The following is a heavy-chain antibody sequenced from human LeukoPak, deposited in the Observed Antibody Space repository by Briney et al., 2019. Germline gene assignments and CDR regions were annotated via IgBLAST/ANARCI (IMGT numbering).Heavy chain of an antibody. D-gene: IGHD2-15*01. CDR3: ARVRVVVVAATQREYYFDY. CDR1: GFTFSSYA. Sequence: PGGSLRLSCAASGFTFSSYAMSWVRQAPGKGLEWVSSISGSGDRTYYADSVKGRFTISRDFSKNTLYLHMNRLRAEDTAVYYCARVRVVVVAATQREYYFDYWGQGTLVTVSS. J-gene: IGHJ4*02. V-gene: IGHV3-23*01. CDR2: ISGSGDRT.